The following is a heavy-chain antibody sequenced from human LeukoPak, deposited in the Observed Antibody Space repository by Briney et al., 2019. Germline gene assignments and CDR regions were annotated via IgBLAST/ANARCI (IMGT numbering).Heavy chain of an antibody. CDR1: GGSISSGGYY. D-gene: IGHD2-21*02. Sequence: SQTLSLTCTVSGGSISSGGYYWSWIRQHPGKGLEWIGYIYYSGSTNYNPSLKSRVTISVDTSKNQFSLEVTSVTAADTAVYYCARGHRAVAVTAFFNYWGQGTLVTVSS. J-gene: IGHJ4*02. CDR2: IYYSGST. CDR3: ARGHRAVAVTAFFNY. V-gene: IGHV4-31*03.